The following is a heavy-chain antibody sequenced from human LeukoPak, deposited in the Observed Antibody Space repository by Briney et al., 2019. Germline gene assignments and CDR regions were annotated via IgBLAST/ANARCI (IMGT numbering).Heavy chain of an antibody. CDR2: INPSGGST. J-gene: IGHJ5*02. V-gene: IGHV1-46*01. Sequence: ASVKVSCKASGYTFTSYYMHWVRQAPGQGLEWMGIINPSGGSTSYAQKFQGRVTMTRDTSTSTVYMELSSLRSKDTAVYYCARGLHGGQWLGPLDWFDPWGQGTLVTVSS. CDR3: ARGLHGGQWLGPLDWFDP. CDR1: GYTFTSYY. D-gene: IGHD6-19*01.